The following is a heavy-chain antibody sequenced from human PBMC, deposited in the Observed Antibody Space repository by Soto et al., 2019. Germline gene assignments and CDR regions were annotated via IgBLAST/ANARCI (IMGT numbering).Heavy chain of an antibody. V-gene: IGHV2-5*01. D-gene: IGHD4-17*01. CDR1: GFSLTTAGAG. Sequence: QITLKESGPTLVKPTQPLTLTCTFSGFSLTTAGAGVGWIRQPPGKALEWLALIYWNDDTRYSPSLKSRLTITKDTSKNQVVLTMTNMDPVETATYYCAHRGYGNYPRDNWFDPWGQGILVIVSS. CDR3: AHRGYGNYPRDNWFDP. CDR2: IYWNDDT. J-gene: IGHJ5*02.